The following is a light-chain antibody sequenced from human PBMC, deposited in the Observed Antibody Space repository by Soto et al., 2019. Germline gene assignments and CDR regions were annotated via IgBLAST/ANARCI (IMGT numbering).Light chain of an antibody. J-gene: IGKJ5*01. V-gene: IGKV1-39*01. Sequence: DIQMTQSPYSLSASVGDRVTITCRANQNIASYLNWYQQKPGKPPKLLIYGASSLQSGVPSRFSASGSGTDFSLTFSSLQPEDFATYSCQQNYDTPITFGQGTRLEIK. CDR1: QNIASY. CDR2: GAS. CDR3: QQNYDTPIT.